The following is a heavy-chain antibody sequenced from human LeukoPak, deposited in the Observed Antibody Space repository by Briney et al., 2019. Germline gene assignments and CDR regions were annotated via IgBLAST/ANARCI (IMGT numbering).Heavy chain of an antibody. D-gene: IGHD3-22*01. Sequence: GASVKVSCKASGYTFTSYGISWVRQAPGQGLEWMGWISACNGNTNYAQKLQGRVTMTTDTSTSTAYMELRSLRSDDTAVYYCARDRGPRYYDSSGYYSYWGQGTLVTVSS. V-gene: IGHV1-18*01. CDR2: ISACNGNT. CDR3: ARDRGPRYYDSSGYYSY. J-gene: IGHJ4*02. CDR1: GYTFTSYG.